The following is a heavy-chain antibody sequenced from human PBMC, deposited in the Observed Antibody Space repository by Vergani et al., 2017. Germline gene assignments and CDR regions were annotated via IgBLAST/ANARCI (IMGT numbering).Heavy chain of an antibody. CDR2: ISYDGSNK. CDR3: AKDPPGYYYDYMDV. D-gene: IGHD3-10*01. J-gene: IGHJ6*03. V-gene: IGHV3-30*18. CDR1: GFTFSSYG. Sequence: QVQLVESGGGVVQPGRSLRLSCAASGFTFSSYGMHWVRQAPGKGLEWVAVISYDGSNKYYADSVKGRFTISRDNSKNTLYLQMNSLRAEDTAVYYCAKDPPGYYYDYMDVWGKGTTVTVSS.